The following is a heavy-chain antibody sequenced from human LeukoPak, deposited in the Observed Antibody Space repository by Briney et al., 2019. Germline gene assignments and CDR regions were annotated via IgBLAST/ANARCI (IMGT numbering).Heavy chain of an antibody. J-gene: IGHJ4*02. D-gene: IGHD1-26*01. CDR3: AHRGYSGAYVDY. Sequence: SGPTLVNPTQTLTLTCTFSGFSISTSGVGVGWIRQPPGKALEWLALIYWDDDKRYSPSLKSRLTITKDTSKNQVVLTVTNMDPVDTATYFCAHRGYSGAYVDYWGQGTLVTVSS. CDR2: IYWDDDK. V-gene: IGHV2-5*02. CDR1: GFSISTSGVG.